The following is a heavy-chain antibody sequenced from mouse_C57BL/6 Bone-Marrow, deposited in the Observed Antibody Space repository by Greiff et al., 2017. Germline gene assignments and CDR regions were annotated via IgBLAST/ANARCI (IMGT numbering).Heavy chain of an antibody. D-gene: IGHD2-4*01. CDR1: GYSIPSDY. J-gene: IGHJ4*01. Sequence: VQLQESGPGLAKPSQTLSLTCSVTGYSIPSDYWNWIRQFPGNKLEYMGYISYSGSTYYNPSLKSRISITRDTSKNQYYLQLNSVTTEDTATYYCARLDSHYEVDYWGQGTSVTVSS. CDR3: ARLDSHYEVDY. V-gene: IGHV3-8*01. CDR2: ISYSGST.